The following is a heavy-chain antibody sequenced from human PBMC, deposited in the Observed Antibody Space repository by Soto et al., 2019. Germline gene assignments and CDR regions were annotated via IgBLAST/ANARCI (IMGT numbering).Heavy chain of an antibody. D-gene: IGHD3-10*01. V-gene: IGHV4-38-2*01. J-gene: IGHJ5*02. CDR1: GYSISSGYY. CDR3: ARVGSTVLGWFDP. Sequence: SETLSLTCAVSGYSISSGYYWGWIRQPPGKGLEWIGSIYHSGSTYYSPSLKSRVTISVDTSKNQFSLKLSSVTAADTAVYYCARVGSTVLGWFDPWGQGTLVTVSS. CDR2: IYHSGST.